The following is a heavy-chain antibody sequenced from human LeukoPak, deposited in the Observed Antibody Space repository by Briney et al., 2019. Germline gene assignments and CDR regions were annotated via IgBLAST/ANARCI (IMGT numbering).Heavy chain of an antibody. CDR2: INHNGNVN. V-gene: IGHV3-7*03. J-gene: IGHJ6*02. CDR3: ARGGGLDV. Sequence: GGYLRLYCAASGFTFSSYWMNWACQAPGKGLEWVASINHNGNVNYYVDSVKGRFTISRDNAKNSLYLQMSDLRAEDTAVYFCARGGGLDVWGQGATVTVSS. CDR1: GFTFSSYW. D-gene: IGHD3-16*01.